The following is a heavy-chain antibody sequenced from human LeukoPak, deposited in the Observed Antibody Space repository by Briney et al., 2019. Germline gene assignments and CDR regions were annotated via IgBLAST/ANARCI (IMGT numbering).Heavy chain of an antibody. Sequence: GGSLRLSCAASGFTFSTYTMSWVRQAPGKGLEWVSSISSTSSYIYYADSVKGRFTISRDNAKNSLYLQMNSLRAEDTAVYYCARVRRYGSGSYYSGERYFDYWGQGTLVTVSS. CDR1: GFTFSTYT. V-gene: IGHV3-21*01. CDR3: ARVRRYGSGSYYSGERYFDY. CDR2: ISSTSSYI. J-gene: IGHJ4*02. D-gene: IGHD3-10*01.